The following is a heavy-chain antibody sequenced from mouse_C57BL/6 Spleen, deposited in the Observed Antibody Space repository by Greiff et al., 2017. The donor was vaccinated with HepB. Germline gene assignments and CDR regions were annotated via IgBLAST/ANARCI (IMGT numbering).Heavy chain of an antibody. J-gene: IGHJ1*03. CDR2: IYPGDGDT. Sequence: VQLQQSGPELVKPGASVKISCKASGYAFSSSWMNWVKQRPGKGLEWIGRIYPGDGDTNYNGKFKGKATLTADKSSSTAYMQLSSLTSEDSAVYLCARDYYGSSYWYFDVWGTGTTVTVSS. D-gene: IGHD1-1*01. CDR3: ARDYYGSSYWYFDV. V-gene: IGHV1-82*01. CDR1: GYAFSSSW.